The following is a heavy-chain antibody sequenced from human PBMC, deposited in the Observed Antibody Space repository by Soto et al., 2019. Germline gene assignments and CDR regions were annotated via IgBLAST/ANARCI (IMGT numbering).Heavy chain of an antibody. J-gene: IGHJ4*02. CDR1: DGSITSSSYY. D-gene: IGHD4-17*01. V-gene: IGHV4-39*01. CDR3: ARQRDYPSGYFDY. CDR2: IYYSGST. Sequence: QLQLQESGPGLVKPSETLSLTCTVSDGSITSSSYYWGWIRQPPGKGLEWIGSIYYSGSTYYNPSIRNRLSISVDTSTNQFSLKLSSVTAADTAVYYCARQRDYPSGYFDYLGQGTLVTVSS.